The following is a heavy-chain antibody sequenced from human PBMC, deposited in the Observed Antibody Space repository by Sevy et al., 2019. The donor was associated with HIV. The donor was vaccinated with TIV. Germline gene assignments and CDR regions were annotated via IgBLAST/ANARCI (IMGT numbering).Heavy chain of an antibody. V-gene: IGHV3-9*03. CDR3: AKDRAYYYDSSGYFEC. J-gene: IGHJ4*02. D-gene: IGHD3-22*01. CDR1: GFTFDDYA. CDR2: ISWNSGDI. Sequence: GGSLRLSCAVSGFTFDDYAMRWVRQAPGKGLEWVSGISWNSGDIAYADSVKGRFTISRDNAKNSLYLQMNSLRPEDMALYYCAKDRAYYYDSSGYFECWGQGTLVTVSS.